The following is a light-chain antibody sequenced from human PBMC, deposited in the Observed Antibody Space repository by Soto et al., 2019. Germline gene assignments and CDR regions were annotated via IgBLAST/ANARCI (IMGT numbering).Light chain of an antibody. CDR1: PSISSY. V-gene: IGKV1-39*01. J-gene: IGKJ1*01. Sequence: DIQMTQSPSSLSASVGDRVTITCRASPSISSYLNWYQQKPGKAPKLLIYAASSLQSGVPSRFSGSGSGTYFTLNISSLQPEDFATYYCQQSYSTPLTCGQGTKVDIK. CDR2: AAS. CDR3: QQSYSTPLT.